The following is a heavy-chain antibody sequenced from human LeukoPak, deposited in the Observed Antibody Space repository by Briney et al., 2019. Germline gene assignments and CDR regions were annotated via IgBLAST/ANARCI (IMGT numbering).Heavy chain of an antibody. CDR1: GYTFTSYG. CDR2: ISAYNGNT. CDR3: ARVLDTYYDFWSGYYFDY. V-gene: IGHV1-18*01. J-gene: IGHJ4*02. D-gene: IGHD3-3*01. Sequence: GASVKVSCKASGYTFTSYGISWARQAPGQGLEWMGWISAYNGNTNYAQKLQGRVTMTTDTSTSTAYMELRSLRSDDTAVYYCARVLDTYYDFWSGYYFDYWGQGTLVTVSS.